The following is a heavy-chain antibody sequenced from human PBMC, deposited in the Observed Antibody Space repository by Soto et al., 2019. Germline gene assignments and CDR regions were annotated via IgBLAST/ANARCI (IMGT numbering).Heavy chain of an antibody. J-gene: IGHJ4*02. Sequence: AGGSLRLSCAASGFTFTRYSMNWGRTAPGKGLEWVSSISSTTNYIYYGDSMKGRFTISRDNAKNSLYLEMNSLRAEDTAVYYCARESEDLTSNFDYWGQGTLVTVSS. CDR1: GFTFTRYS. CDR2: ISSTTNYI. CDR3: ARESEDLTSNFDY. V-gene: IGHV3-21*06.